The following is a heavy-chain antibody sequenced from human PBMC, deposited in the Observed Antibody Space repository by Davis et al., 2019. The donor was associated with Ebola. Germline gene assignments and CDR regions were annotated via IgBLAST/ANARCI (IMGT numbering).Heavy chain of an antibody. CDR3: ARDQGPVYSSYSDY. D-gene: IGHD2-2*02. Sequence: GESLKISCAASGFTFSDYYMSWIRQAPGKGLEWVSYISSSGSTIFYADSLKCRFTISRDHAKNSLYLQMNSLRAEDTAVYYCARDQGPVYSSYSDYWGQGTLVTVSS. CDR2: ISSSGSTI. V-gene: IGHV3-11*04. J-gene: IGHJ4*02. CDR1: GFTFSDYY.